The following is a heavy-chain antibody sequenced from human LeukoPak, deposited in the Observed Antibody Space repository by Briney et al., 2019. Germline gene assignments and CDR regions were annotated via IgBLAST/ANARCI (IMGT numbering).Heavy chain of an antibody. D-gene: IGHD4-17*01. CDR1: GFTVGSNY. CDR3: ARDLYGVSHDY. Sequence: GGSLRLSCAASGFTVGSNYMNWVRQAPGKGLEWVSVIYSSGSTYYADSVKGRFTISRDNFKNTLYLQMNSLRAEDTAVYYCARDLYGVSHDYWGQGTLVTVSS. CDR2: IYSSGST. V-gene: IGHV3-53*01. J-gene: IGHJ4*02.